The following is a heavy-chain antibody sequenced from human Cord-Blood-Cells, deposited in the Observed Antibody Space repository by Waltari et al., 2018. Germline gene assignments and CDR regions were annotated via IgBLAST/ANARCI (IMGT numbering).Heavy chain of an antibody. CDR2: IFSNDEK. J-gene: IGHJ4*02. D-gene: IGHD3-22*01. Sequence: QVTLQESGPVLVKPTETLTLTCTVSGFSLSNARMGVSWIRQPPGKALEWLAHIFSNDEKAYSTYLKGRLTISKDTSRSQVVLTMTNMDPGDTATYYCARQPNYYDSSGYYVDYWGQGTLVTVSS. CDR3: ARQPNYYDSSGYYVDY. CDR1: GFSLSNARMG. V-gene: IGHV2-26*01.